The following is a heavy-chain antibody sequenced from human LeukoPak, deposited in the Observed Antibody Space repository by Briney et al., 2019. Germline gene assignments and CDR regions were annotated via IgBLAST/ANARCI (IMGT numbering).Heavy chain of an antibody. Sequence: ASVKVSCKASGYTFTSYDINWVRQAPGQGLEWMGWISAYNGNTNYAQKLQGRVTMTTDTSTSTAYMELRSLRSDDTAVYYCAREGCSGGSCYSFYYYYYMDVWGKGTTVTVSS. CDR3: AREGCSGGSCYSFYYYYYMDV. CDR1: GYTFTSYD. V-gene: IGHV1-18*01. CDR2: ISAYNGNT. J-gene: IGHJ6*03. D-gene: IGHD2-15*01.